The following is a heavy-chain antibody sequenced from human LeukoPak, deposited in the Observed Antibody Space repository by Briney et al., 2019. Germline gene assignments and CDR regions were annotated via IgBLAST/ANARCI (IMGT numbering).Heavy chain of an antibody. D-gene: IGHD6-19*01. CDR1: GDSVSSVTDY. V-gene: IGHV4-39*07. J-gene: IGHJ4*02. Sequence: SETLSLTCTVAGDSVSSVTDYWAWIRQPPGRGLEWIASADYSGGTYYNPSLESRVAISADMSKKQISLTLTSVTGADTAVYYCAGERGEEYSSGWYKTNYFDNWGQGIRVTVSS. CDR3: AGERGEEYSSGWYKTNYFDN. CDR2: ADYSGGT.